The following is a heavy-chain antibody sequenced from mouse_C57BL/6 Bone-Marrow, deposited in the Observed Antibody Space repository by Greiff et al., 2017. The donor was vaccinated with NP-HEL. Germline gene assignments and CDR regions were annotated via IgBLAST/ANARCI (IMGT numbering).Heavy chain of an antibody. Sequence: VQLQQPGAEPVKPGASVKLSCKASGYTFTSYWMHWVKQRPGQGLEWIGMIHPNSGSTNYNEKFKSKATLTVDKSSSTAYMQLSSLTSEDSAVYYCGRGRSYYYGSIGYFDVWGTGTTVTVSS. V-gene: IGHV1-64*01. CDR2: IHPNSGST. D-gene: IGHD1-1*01. J-gene: IGHJ1*03. CDR1: GYTFTSYW. CDR3: GRGRSYYYGSIGYFDV.